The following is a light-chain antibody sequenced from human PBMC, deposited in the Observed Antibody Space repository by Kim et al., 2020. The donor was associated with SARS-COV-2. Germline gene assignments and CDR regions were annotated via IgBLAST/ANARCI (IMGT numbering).Light chain of an antibody. V-gene: IGKV1-39*01. CDR1: QNINKY. CDR2: AAS. Sequence: SPFVGDRVTITRRQSQNINKYLNCYQNKPGKAPKLLIYAASSVQSGVPSRFSGSGSGTDFTLTISSLQPEDFATYYCQQSYSSLCTFGQGTKLEI. CDR3: QQSYSSLCT. J-gene: IGKJ2*02.